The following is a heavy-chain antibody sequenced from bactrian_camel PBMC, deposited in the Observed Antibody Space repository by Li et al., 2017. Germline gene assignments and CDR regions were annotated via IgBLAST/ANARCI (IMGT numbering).Heavy chain of an antibody. Sequence: VQLVESGGGSVQAGGSLRLSCAASGYTFSSYCMGWFRQAPGKEREGVARIATGSGNTYYADSVKGRFTISQDNAKNTLYLQMNSLKPEDTAMYYCAAHRSNTLCSGNGRSILYRDNHRGQGTQVTV. D-gene: IGHD2*01. CDR2: IATGSGNT. J-gene: IGHJ4*01. CDR3: AAHRSNTLCSGNGRSILYRDNH. V-gene: IGHV3S31*01. CDR1: GYTFSSYC.